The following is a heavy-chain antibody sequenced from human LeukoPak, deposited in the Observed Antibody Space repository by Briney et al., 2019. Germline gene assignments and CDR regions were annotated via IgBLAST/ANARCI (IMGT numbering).Heavy chain of an antibody. CDR2: MNPNSGNT. J-gene: IGHJ4*02. CDR3: ARAAYGDYAFDY. D-gene: IGHD4-17*01. V-gene: IGHV1-8*03. Sequence: ASVKVSCKASGYTFTSYDINWVRQATGQGLEWMGWMNPNSGNTGYAQKFQGRVTITRNTSISTDYMELSSLRSEDTAVYYCARAAYGDYAFDYWGQGTLVTVSS. CDR1: GYTFTSYD.